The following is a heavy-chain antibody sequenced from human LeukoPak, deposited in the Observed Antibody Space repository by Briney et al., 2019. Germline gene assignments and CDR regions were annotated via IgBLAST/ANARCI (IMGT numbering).Heavy chain of an antibody. CDR2: ISSSSSYI. Sequence: PGGSLRLSCAASGFTFSSYSMNWVRQAPGKGLEWVSSISSSSSYIYYADSVKGRFTISSDNAKNSLYLQMNSLRAEDTAVYYCAKDLLSGRYDTDAFDIWDQGTMVTVSS. CDR3: AKDLLSGRYDTDAFDI. D-gene: IGHD5-12*01. V-gene: IGHV3-21*01. J-gene: IGHJ3*02. CDR1: GFTFSSYS.